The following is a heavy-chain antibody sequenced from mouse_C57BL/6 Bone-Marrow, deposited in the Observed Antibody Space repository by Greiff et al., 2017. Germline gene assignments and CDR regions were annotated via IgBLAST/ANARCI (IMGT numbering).Heavy chain of an antibody. D-gene: IGHD1-1*01. CDR1: GYSFTGYF. CDR2: INPYNGDT. Sequence: VQLQQSGPELVKPGDSVKISCKASGYSFTGYFMNWVMQSHGKSLEWIGRINPYNGDTFYNQKFKGKATLTVDKSSSTANMELRSLTYEDSAVYYCARHSSYYCGSIYWYFDVWGTGTTVTVSS. V-gene: IGHV1-20*01. J-gene: IGHJ1*03. CDR3: ARHSSYYCGSIYWYFDV.